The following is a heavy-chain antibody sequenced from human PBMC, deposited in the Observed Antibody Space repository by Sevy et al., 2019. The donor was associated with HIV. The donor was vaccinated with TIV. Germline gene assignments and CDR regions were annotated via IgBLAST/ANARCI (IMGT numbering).Heavy chain of an antibody. CDR1: GGTFSSYA. J-gene: IGHJ4*02. CDR2: IIPIFGTA. CDR3: ARDYLSEVLEWSYYFDY. D-gene: IGHD3-3*01. Sequence: ASEKVSCKASGGTFSSYAISWVRQAPGQGLEWMGGIIPIFGTANYAQKFQGRVTITADESTSTAYMELSSLRSEDTAVYYCARDYLSEVLEWSYYFDYWGQGTLVTVSS. V-gene: IGHV1-69*13.